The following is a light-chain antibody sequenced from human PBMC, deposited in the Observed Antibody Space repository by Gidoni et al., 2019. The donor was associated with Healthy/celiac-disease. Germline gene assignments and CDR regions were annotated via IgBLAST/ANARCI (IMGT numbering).Light chain of an antibody. V-gene: IGKV3-11*01. CDR3: QQRSNWPRLT. Sequence: EIVLTQSPATLSLSPGERATLSCRASQSVSSYLAWYQKQPGQAPRLLIYDASNRSTGIPARFSGRGSGTDFTLTISSLEPEDFAVYYCQQRSNWPRLTFGGGTKVEIK. CDR2: DAS. J-gene: IGKJ4*01. CDR1: QSVSSY.